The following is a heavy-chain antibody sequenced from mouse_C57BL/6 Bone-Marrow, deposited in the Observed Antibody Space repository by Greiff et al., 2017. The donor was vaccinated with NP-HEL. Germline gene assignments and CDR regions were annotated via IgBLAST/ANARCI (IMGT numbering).Heavy chain of an antibody. CDR2: INPYNGGT. CDR1: GYTFTDYY. CDR3: ARGDYDYPDY. Sequence: VQLQQSGPVLVKPGASVKMSCKASGYTFTDYYMNWVKQSHGKSLEWIGVINPYNGGTSYNQKFKGKATLTVDKSSSTAYMELNSLTSEDSAVYYCARGDYDYPDYWGQGTTLTVSS. V-gene: IGHV1-19*01. D-gene: IGHD2-4*01. J-gene: IGHJ2*01.